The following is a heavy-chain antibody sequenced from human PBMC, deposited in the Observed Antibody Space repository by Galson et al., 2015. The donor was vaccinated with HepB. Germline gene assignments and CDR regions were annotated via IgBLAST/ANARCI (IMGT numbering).Heavy chain of an antibody. V-gene: IGHV6-1*01. Sequence: CAISGDSVSSNSAAWNWIRQSPSRGLEWLGRTYYRSKWYNEYAVSVQGRITISPDTSKNQFSLQLNSVTPDDTAVYYCARSSSTLHSGTYFYWGQGTLVTVSS. CDR2: TYYRSKWYN. D-gene: IGHD1-26*01. CDR1: GDSVSSNSAA. J-gene: IGHJ4*02. CDR3: ARSSSTLHSGTYFY.